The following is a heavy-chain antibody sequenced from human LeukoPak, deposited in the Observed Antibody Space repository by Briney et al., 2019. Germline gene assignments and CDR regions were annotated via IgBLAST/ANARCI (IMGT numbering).Heavy chain of an antibody. J-gene: IGHJ5*02. CDR2: INHSGST. CDR3: ARGPIVVVPAAISSFDP. V-gene: IGHV4-34*01. Sequence: SETLSLTCAVYGGSFSGYYWSWIRQPPGKGLEWFGEINHSGSTNYNPSLKSRVTISVDTSKNQFSLKLSSVTAADTAVYYCARGPIVVVPAAISSFDPWGQGTLVTVSS. CDR1: GGSFSGYY. D-gene: IGHD2-2*01.